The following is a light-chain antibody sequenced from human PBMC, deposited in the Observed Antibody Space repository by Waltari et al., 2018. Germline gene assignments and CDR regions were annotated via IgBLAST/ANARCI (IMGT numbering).Light chain of an antibody. CDR1: QSVSNNE. Sequence: EIVLTQSPGTLFLSPGESATLSCRASQSVSNNELAWYQQSPGQAPGLVIYGAVARGTAIPDRCSGSGSGTDFTLTISRLEPEDFAMYYCQQYGSSPLTFGQGTRLEIK. CDR2: GAV. CDR3: QQYGSSPLT. J-gene: IGKJ5*01. V-gene: IGKV3-20*01.